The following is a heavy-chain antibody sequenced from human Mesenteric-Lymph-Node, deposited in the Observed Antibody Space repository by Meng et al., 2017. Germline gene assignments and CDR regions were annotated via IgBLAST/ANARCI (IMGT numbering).Heavy chain of an antibody. D-gene: IGHD1-1*01. V-gene: IGHV3-30*01. J-gene: IGHJ4*02. CDR1: GFTFSSYA. CDR2: ISYDGSNK. Sequence: GGSLRLSCAASGFTFSSYAMHWVRQAPGKGLEWVAVISYDGSNKYYADSVKGRFTISRDNSKNTLYLQMNSLRAEDTAVYYCASGQNWNDAETWGYWGQGTLVTVSS. CDR3: ASGQNWNDAETWGY.